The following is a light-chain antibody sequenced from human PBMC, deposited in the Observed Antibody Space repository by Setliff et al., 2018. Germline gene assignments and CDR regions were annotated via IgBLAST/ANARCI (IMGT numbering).Light chain of an antibody. V-gene: IGLV2-14*03. J-gene: IGLJ2*01. Sequence: SALAQPAAVSGSPGQSITISCAGTSSDVGGYNYVSWYQQHPGKAPKLMIYEVTKRPSGVSDRFSGSKSGNTASLTISGLQAEDEADYYCLSYTSKTTHALFAGGTKVT. CDR3: LSYTSKTTHAL. CDR2: EVT. CDR1: SSDVGGYNY.